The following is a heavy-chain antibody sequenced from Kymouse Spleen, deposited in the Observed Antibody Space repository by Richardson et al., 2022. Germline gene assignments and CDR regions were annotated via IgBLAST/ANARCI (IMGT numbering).Heavy chain of an antibody. D-gene: IGHD6-19*01. CDR1: GFTFSSYG. CDR2: IWYDGSNK. CDR3: ARDSSGPFFDY. Sequence: QVQLVESGGGVVQPGRSLRLSCAASGFTFSSYGMHWVRQAPGKGLEWVAVIWYDGSNKYYADSVKGRFTISRDNSKNTLYLQMNSLRAEDTAVYYCARDSSGPFFDYWGQGTLVTVSS. J-gene: IGHJ4*02. V-gene: IGHV3-33*01.